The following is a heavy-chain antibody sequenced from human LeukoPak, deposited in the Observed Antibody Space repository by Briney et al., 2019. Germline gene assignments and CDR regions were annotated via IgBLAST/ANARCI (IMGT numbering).Heavy chain of an antibody. J-gene: IGHJ4*02. Sequence: PGGSLRLSCAATGFTFSSYAMSGVRQARAKGREWVSAISGSGGSTYYADSLKGRFTISRDNAKNTLYLQMNSLRAEDTAVYFCARASTTVPNLLDNWGQGTLVTVSS. D-gene: IGHD4-17*01. CDR3: ARASTTVPNLLDN. CDR2: ISGSGGST. V-gene: IGHV3-23*01. CDR1: GFTFSSYA.